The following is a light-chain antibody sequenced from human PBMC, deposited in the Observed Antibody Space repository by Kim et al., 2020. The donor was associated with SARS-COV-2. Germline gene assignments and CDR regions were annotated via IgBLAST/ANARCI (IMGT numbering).Light chain of an antibody. Sequence: DIQMTQSPSSLAASVGDRVTIACRASQSISNYLNWYQQKPGKAPKLLIYAASTLQTGVPSRFSGSGSGTEFTLTISSLQPEDFATYYCQQSHTTPLLTFGGGTKVDIK. CDR1: QSISNY. V-gene: IGKV1-39*01. CDR3: QQSHTTPLLT. J-gene: IGKJ4*01. CDR2: AAS.